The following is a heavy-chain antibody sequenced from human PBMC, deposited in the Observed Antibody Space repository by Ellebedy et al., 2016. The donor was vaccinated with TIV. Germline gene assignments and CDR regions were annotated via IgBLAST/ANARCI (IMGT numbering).Heavy chain of an antibody. Sequence: GSLRLSXTVPGGSISSYYWCWIRQPPGKGLEWIGYIFYSGSTNYNPSLKSRVTTSADTSKNQFSLKLGSVTAADTAVYYCARQGGLAPDAFDIWGQGTMVTVSS. D-gene: IGHD3-16*01. CDR2: IFYSGST. V-gene: IGHV4-59*08. CDR1: GGSISSYY. CDR3: ARQGGLAPDAFDI. J-gene: IGHJ3*02.